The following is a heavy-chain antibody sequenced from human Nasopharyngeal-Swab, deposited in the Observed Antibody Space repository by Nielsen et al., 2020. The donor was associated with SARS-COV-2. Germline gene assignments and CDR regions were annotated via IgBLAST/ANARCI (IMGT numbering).Heavy chain of an antibody. CDR1: GFTFSSYS. Sequence: GESLKISCAASGFTFSSYSMNWVRQAPGKGLEWVSYISSSSSTIYYADSVKGRFTISRDNAKNSLYLQMNSLRAEDTAVYYCARAGYCSGGSCWGYFDYWGQGTLVTVSS. J-gene: IGHJ4*02. D-gene: IGHD2-15*01. CDR3: ARAGYCSGGSCWGYFDY. CDR2: ISSSSSTI. V-gene: IGHV3-48*04.